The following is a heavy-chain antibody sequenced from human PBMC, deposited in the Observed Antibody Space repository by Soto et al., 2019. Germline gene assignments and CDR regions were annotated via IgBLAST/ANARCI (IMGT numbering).Heavy chain of an antibody. CDR3: ARDLGYCRSGTCYREWFDP. Sequence: QVQLVQSGAEVKKPGASVKVSCKASGYTFTTHGISWVRQVPRQGLEWMGWVGGDNGHTNYAQSLQGRVTMTTDTSTNTAYMELRSLRSDDTAVYYCARDLGYCRSGTCYREWFDPWGQGTLVTVSS. V-gene: IGHV1-18*01. D-gene: IGHD2-15*01. CDR1: GYTFTTHG. J-gene: IGHJ5*02. CDR2: VGGDNGHT.